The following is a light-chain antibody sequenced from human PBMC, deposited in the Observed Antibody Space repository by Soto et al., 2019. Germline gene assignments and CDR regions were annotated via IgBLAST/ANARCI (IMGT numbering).Light chain of an antibody. J-gene: IGKJ2*01. CDR3: QHSYSTPPT. V-gene: IGKV1-39*01. CDR2: AAA. Sequence: DIQMPQSPSSLSASVGDRVTITCRASQSISSYLNWYQQKPGKAPTLLIYAAASLQGGDPSRFSGRGSVTDFTLTISSLQPEDFATYYCQHSYSTPPTFGQGTKLEIK. CDR1: QSISSY.